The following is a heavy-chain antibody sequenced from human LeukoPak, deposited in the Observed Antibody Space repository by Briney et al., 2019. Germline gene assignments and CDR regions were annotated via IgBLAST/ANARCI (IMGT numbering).Heavy chain of an antibody. V-gene: IGHV3-9*01. CDR2: ISWNSGSI. CDR3: AKDIAAAGDFDY. J-gene: IGHJ4*02. Sequence: GGSLRLSCAASGFTFDDYAMHWVRQAPGKGLEWVSGISWNSGSIGYADSVKGRFTISRDNAKNSLYLQMYSLRAEDTALYYCAKDIAAAGDFDYWGQGTLVTVSS. D-gene: IGHD6-13*01. CDR1: GFTFDDYA.